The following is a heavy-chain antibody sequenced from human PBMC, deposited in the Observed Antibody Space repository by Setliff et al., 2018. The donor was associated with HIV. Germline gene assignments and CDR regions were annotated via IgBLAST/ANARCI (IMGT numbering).Heavy chain of an antibody. CDR2: ITSGGST. D-gene: IGHD5-12*01. CDR3: ARDGGREMATTYYYYYGMDV. V-gene: IGHV3-53*01. Sequence: PGGSLRLSCAASGITVSSNYMSWVRQAPGTGLEWVSVITSGGSTYYADSEKGRFTISRDNAKNSLYLQMNSLRAEDTAVYYCARDGGREMATTYYYYYGMDVWGQGTTVTVSS. CDR1: GITVSSNY. J-gene: IGHJ6*02.